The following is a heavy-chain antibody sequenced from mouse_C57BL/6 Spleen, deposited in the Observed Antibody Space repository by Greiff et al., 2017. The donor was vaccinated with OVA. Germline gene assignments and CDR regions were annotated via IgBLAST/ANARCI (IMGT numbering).Heavy chain of an antibody. D-gene: IGHD1-1*01. CDR1: GYTFTSYW. CDR2: IYPGSGST. CDR3: ARKTTVVASDY. Sequence: QVQLQQPGAELVKPGASVKMSCKASGYTFTSYWITWVKQRPGQGLEWIGDIYPGSGSTNYNEKFKSKATLTVDTSSSTAYMQLSSLTSDDSAVYYCARKTTVVASDYWGQGTTLTVSS. V-gene: IGHV1-55*01. J-gene: IGHJ2*01.